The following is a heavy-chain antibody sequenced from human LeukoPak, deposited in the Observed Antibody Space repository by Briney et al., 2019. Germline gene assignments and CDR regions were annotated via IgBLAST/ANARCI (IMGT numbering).Heavy chain of an antibody. D-gene: IGHD6-6*01. V-gene: IGHV1-8*01. CDR1: GYTFTSYD. CDR3: ARGWPLIAAPLWFDP. J-gene: IGHJ5*02. Sequence: ASVKVSCKASGYTFTSYDINWVRQATGQGLEWMGWMNPNSGNTGYAQKFQGRVTMTRNTSIRTAYMELSSLRSEDTAVYYCARGWPLIAAPLWFDPWGQGTLVTVSS. CDR2: MNPNSGNT.